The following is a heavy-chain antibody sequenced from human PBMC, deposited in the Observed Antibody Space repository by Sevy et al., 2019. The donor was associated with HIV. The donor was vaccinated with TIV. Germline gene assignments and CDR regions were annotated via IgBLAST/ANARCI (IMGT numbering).Heavy chain of an antibody. CDR3: VKSNLVPSAWFDP. CDR1: GFTFSSYW. V-gene: IGHV3-7*01. J-gene: IGHJ5*02. Sequence: GESLKISCAASGFTFSSYWMTWVRQAPGKGLEWVADIKQDGSEKYYVDSVKGRFTISRDNAKNSLYLQMNSLRAEDTAVYYCVKSNLVPSAWFDPWGQGTLVTVSS. CDR2: IKQDGSEK. D-gene: IGHD2-2*01.